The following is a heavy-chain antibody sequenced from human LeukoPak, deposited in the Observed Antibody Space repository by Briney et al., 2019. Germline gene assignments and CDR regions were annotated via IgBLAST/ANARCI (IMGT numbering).Heavy chain of an antibody. Sequence: GGSLRLSCVDSGFTFSSYWMSWVRQAPGKGLEWVANIKQDGREKYHVDSVKGRFTISRDNAKNSLYLQMNSPRVEDTAVYFCARGAGVFDYWGQGTLVTVSS. J-gene: IGHJ4*02. CDR3: ARGAGVFDY. D-gene: IGHD3-10*01. V-gene: IGHV3-7*01. CDR1: GFTFSSYW. CDR2: IKQDGREK.